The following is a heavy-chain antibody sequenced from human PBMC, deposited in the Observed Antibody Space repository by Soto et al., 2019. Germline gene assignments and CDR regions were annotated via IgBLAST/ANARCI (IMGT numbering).Heavy chain of an antibody. D-gene: IGHD3-16*02. CDR3: AILPYDYIWGSYRYLQYYYYMDV. J-gene: IGHJ6*03. Sequence: GYTFTSYWIGWVRQMPGKGLEWMGIIYPGDSDTRYSPSFQGQVTISADKSISTAYLQWSSLKASDTAMYYCAILPYDYIWGSYRYLQYYYYMDVWGKGTTVTVSS. V-gene: IGHV5-51*01. CDR1: GYTFTSYW. CDR2: IYPGDSDT.